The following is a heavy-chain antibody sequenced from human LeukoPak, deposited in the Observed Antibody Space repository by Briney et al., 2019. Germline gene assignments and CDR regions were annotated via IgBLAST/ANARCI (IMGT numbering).Heavy chain of an antibody. J-gene: IGHJ4*02. D-gene: IGHD6-13*01. V-gene: IGHV3-33*08. CDR2: IWYDGSNK. CDR3: ARDGGIAAAGLDY. Sequence: GGSLRLSCAASGFTFSSYWMSWVRQAPGKGLEWVAVIWYDGSNKYYADSVKGRFTISRDNSKNTLYLQMNSLRAEDTAVYYCARDGGIAAAGLDYWGQGTLVTVSS. CDR1: GFTFSSYW.